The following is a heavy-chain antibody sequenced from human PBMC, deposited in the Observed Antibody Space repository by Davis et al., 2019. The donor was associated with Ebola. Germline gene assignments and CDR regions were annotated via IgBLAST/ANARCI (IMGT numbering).Heavy chain of an antibody. CDR1: GFTFSTYE. Sequence: GESLKISCAASGFTFSTYEMNWVRQAPGKGLEWVAVIWYDGSNKYYADSVKGRFTISRDNSKNTLYLQMNSLRAEDTAVYYCARDRYSSGWRYYFDYWGQGTLVTVSS. CDR3: ARDRYSSGWRYYFDY. V-gene: IGHV3-33*08. CDR2: IWYDGSNK. D-gene: IGHD6-19*01. J-gene: IGHJ4*02.